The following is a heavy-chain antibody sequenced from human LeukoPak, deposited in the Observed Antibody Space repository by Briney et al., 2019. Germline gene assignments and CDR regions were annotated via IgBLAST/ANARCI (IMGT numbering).Heavy chain of an antibody. CDR2: INTDGSST. V-gene: IGHV3-74*01. CDR3: ASSYYHSGLFDY. CDR1: GFTFSSYW. J-gene: IGHJ4*02. Sequence: GGSLRLSCAASGFTFSSYWMHWVRQAPGKGLVWVSRINTDGSSTSYADSVKGRFTISRDNAKNSLYLQMNSLRDEDTAVYYCASSYYHSGLFDYWGQGTLVSVSS. D-gene: IGHD3-16*01.